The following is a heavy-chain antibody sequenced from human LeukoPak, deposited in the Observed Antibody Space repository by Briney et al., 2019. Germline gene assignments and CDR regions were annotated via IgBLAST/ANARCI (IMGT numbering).Heavy chain of an antibody. Sequence: GGSLRLSCAASGFSISTNAMTWVRQAPGKGLEWVSSITVSGDVTYYADSVKGRFTISRDNAKNSLYLQMNSLRAEDTAVYYCARFIAAPYYFDYWGRGTLVTVSS. J-gene: IGHJ4*02. CDR1: GFSISTNA. D-gene: IGHD6-13*01. CDR2: ITVSGDVT. V-gene: IGHV3-23*01. CDR3: ARFIAAPYYFDY.